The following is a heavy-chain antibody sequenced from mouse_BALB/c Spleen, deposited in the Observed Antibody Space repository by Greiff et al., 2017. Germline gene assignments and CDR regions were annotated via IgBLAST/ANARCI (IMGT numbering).Heavy chain of an antibody. CDR2: IYPGDGDT. V-gene: IGHV1-80*01. CDR3: ARYYGYDRDWYFDV. D-gene: IGHD2-2*01. Sequence: QVQLKESGAELVRPGSSVKISCKASGYAFSSYWMNWVKQRPGQGLEWIGQIYPGDGDTNYNGKFKGKATLTADKSSSTAYMQLSSLTSEDSAVYFCARYYGYDRDWYFDVWGAGTTVTVSS. CDR1: GYAFSSYW. J-gene: IGHJ1*01.